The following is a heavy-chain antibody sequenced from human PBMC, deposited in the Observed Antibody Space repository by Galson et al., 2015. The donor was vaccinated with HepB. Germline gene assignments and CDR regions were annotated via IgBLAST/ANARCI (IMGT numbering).Heavy chain of an antibody. J-gene: IGHJ6*03. Sequence: SVKVSCKASGYTFTSYDINWVRQATGQGLEWMGWMSPNSGNTGYAQKFQGRVTMTRNTSISTAYMELSSLRSEDTAVYYCARGEVTTDYYYYMDVWGKGTTVTVSS. V-gene: IGHV1-8*01. D-gene: IGHD4-11*01. CDR3: ARGEVTTDYYYYMDV. CDR1: GYTFTSYD. CDR2: MSPNSGNT.